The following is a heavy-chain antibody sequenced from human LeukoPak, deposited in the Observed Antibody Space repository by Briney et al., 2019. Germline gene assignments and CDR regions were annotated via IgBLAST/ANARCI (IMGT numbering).Heavy chain of an antibody. Sequence: SETLSLTCTVSGGSISSSSYYWGWIRQPPGKGLEWIGSIYYSGSTYYNPSLKSRVTISVDTSKNQFSLKLSSVTAADTAVYYCSRQNYDFWRGYFFYFDYWGQGTLVTVSS. V-gene: IGHV4-39*01. CDR3: SRQNYDFWRGYFFYFDY. J-gene: IGHJ4*02. CDR2: IYYSGST. D-gene: IGHD3-3*01. CDR1: GGSISSSSYY.